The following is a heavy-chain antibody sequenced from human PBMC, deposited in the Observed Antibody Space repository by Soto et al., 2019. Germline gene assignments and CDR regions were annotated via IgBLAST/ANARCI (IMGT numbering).Heavy chain of an antibody. CDR2: ISWNSGSI. CDR3: AKGVDYSTYNWFDP. CDR1: GFTFDDYA. Sequence: GGSLRLSCAASGFTFDDYAMHWVRQAPGKGLEWVSGISWNSGSIGYADSVKGRFTISRDNAKNSLYLQMNSLRAEDTALYYCAKGVDYSTYNWFDPWGQGTLVTVSS. V-gene: IGHV3-9*01. J-gene: IGHJ5*02. D-gene: IGHD4-4*01.